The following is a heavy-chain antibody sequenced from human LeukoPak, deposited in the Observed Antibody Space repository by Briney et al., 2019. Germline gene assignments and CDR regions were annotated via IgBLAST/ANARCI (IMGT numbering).Heavy chain of an antibody. V-gene: IGHV4-39*07. CDR3: AREGYSSSWYLIDY. CDR1: GGSISSSSYY. J-gene: IGHJ4*02. Sequence: PSETLSLTCTVSGGSISSSSYYWGWIRQPPGKGLEWIGSIYYSGSTYYNPSLKSRVTISVDTSKNQFSLKLSSVTAADTAVYYCAREGYSSSWYLIDYWGQGTLVTVSS. D-gene: IGHD6-13*01. CDR2: IYYSGST.